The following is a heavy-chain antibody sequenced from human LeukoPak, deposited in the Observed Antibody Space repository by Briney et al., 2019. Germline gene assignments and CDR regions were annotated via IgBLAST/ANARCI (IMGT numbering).Heavy chain of an antibody. V-gene: IGHV1-3*01. CDR1: GYTFTSYA. CDR3: ARDPGAAFDWLQGVDY. CDR2: INAGNGNT. Sequence: GASVKVSCKASGYTFTSYAMHWVRQAPGQRLEWMGWINAGNGNTKYSQKFQGRVTITRDTSASTAYMELSSLRSEDTAVYYCARDPGAAFDWLQGVDYWGQGTLVTVSS. J-gene: IGHJ4*02. D-gene: IGHD3-9*01.